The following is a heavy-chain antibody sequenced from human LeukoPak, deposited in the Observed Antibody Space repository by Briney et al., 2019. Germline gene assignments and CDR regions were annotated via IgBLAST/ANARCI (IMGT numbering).Heavy chain of an antibody. CDR3: AKGSAYSDYYYYGMDF. CDR2: ISYDGSNT. J-gene: IGHJ6*02. CDR1: GFTFSNFG. D-gene: IGHD4-11*01. V-gene: IGHV3-30*18. Sequence: SLRLSCAASGFTFSNFGMRWVRQAPGKRLEWVSVISYDGSNTYYADSVKGRFTISRYNSQNTLFLQMISLRTEDTAVYYCAKGSAYSDYYYYGMDFWGQGTTVTVSS.